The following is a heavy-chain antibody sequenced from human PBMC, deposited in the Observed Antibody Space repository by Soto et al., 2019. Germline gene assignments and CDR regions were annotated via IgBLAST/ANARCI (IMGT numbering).Heavy chain of an antibody. CDR2: INPSGGST. CDR3: ARGRYYYDSSGYYPFDI. J-gene: IGHJ3*02. CDR1: GYTFTSYY. V-gene: IGHV1-46*01. Sequence: GASVKVSGKAAGYTFTSYYMHWVRQAPGQGLEWMGIINPSGGSTSYAQKFQGRVTMTRDTSTSTVYMELSSLRSEDTAVYYCARGRYYYDSSGYYPFDIWGQGTMVTVSS. D-gene: IGHD3-22*01.